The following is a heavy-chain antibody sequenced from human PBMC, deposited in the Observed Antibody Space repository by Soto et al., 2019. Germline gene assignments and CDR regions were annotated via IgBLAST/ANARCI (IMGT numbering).Heavy chain of an antibody. J-gene: IGHJ3*02. D-gene: IGHD5-12*01. CDR2: IIPIFGTA. CDR3: ARDGVEMATLSPHAFDI. CDR1: GGTFSSYA. Sequence: SVKVSCKASGGTFSSYAISWVRQAPGQGLEWMGGIIPIFGTANYAQKFQGRVTITADESTSTAYMELSSLRSEDTAVYYCARDGVEMATLSPHAFDIWGQGTMVTVSS. V-gene: IGHV1-69*13.